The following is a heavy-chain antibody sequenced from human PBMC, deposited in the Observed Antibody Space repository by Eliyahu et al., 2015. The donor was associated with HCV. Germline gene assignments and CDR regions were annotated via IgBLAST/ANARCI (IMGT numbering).Heavy chain of an antibody. V-gene: IGHV3-53*01. Sequence: EVQLVESGGGLIQPGGSLRLSCAAXGFTVSSNYMSWVRQAPGKGLEWVSVIYSDGRTYYADSVKGRLTISRDNSKNTLHLQMNSLRAEDTAVYYCAAKEPFDYWGQGTLVTVSS. CDR3: AAKEPFDY. J-gene: IGHJ4*02. D-gene: IGHD1-14*01. CDR1: GFTVSSNY. CDR2: IYSDGRT.